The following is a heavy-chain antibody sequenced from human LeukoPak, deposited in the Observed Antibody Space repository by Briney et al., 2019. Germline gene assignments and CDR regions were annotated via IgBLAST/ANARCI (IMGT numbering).Heavy chain of an antibody. CDR3: ARLGPDSGLRD. CDR1: GYTFTSYW. V-gene: IGHV5-51*01. J-gene: IGHJ4*02. D-gene: IGHD6-19*01. Sequence: GESLKISCKASGYTFTSYWIGWLRQMPGKGLEWMGIIYPGDSHTTYSPSFQGQVTISADKSISTAYLHWSSLKASDTAMYYCARLGPDSGLRDWGQGTLVTVSS. CDR2: IYPGDSHT.